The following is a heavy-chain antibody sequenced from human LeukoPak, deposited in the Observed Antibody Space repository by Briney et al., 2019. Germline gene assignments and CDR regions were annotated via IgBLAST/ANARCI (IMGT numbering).Heavy chain of an antibody. D-gene: IGHD6-19*01. CDR3: AREPQWLVRGAFDY. Sequence: PSETLSLTCTVSGGSISSSSYYWGWIRQPPGKGLEWIGSIYYSGSTYYNPSLKSRVTISVDTSKNQFSLKLSSVTAADTAVYYCAREPQWLVRGAFDYWGQGTLVTVSS. CDR1: GGSISSSSYY. V-gene: IGHV4-39*02. J-gene: IGHJ4*02. CDR2: IYYSGST.